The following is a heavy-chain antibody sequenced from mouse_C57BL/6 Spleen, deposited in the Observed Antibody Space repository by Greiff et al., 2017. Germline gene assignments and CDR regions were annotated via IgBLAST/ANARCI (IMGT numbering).Heavy chain of an antibody. CDR1: GYTFTSYW. CDR2: INPSSGYT. D-gene: IGHD1-1*01. V-gene: IGHV1-7*01. Sequence: QVQLKQSGAELAKPGASVKLSCKASGYTFTSYWMHWVKQRPGQGLEWIGYINPSSGYTKYNQKFKDKATLTADKSSSTAYMQLSSLTYEDSAGYYCARTESSYYAMDYWGQGTSVTVSS. J-gene: IGHJ4*01. CDR3: ARTESSYYAMDY.